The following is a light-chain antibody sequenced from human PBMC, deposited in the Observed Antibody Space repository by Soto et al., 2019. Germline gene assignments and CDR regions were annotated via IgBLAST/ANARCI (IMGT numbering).Light chain of an antibody. CDR2: DAS. CDR3: QQRSNWLT. V-gene: IGKV3-11*01. Sequence: EIVLTQSPATLSLSPGERATLSCRASQSVGSYLAWYQQKPGQAPRLLIYDASNRATGIPARFSGSGSGTDFAPTTSSLEPADFAVYFCQQRSNWLTFGGGTKVEI. J-gene: IGKJ4*01. CDR1: QSVGSY.